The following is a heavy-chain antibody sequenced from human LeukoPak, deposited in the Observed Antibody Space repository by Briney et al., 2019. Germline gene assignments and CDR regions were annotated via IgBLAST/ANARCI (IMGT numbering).Heavy chain of an antibody. CDR3: ARQIASAGTAGFDF. CDR2: IYSTGST. Sequence: SETLSLTCTVSGGSISSYYWSWIRQPAWKGLGWIRRIYSTGSTNYNPSLKSRVTMSVDTSKNQFSLRLRSVTAADTAVYYCARQIASAGTAGFDFWGQGALVTVSS. CDR1: GGSISSYY. V-gene: IGHV4-4*07. J-gene: IGHJ4*02. D-gene: IGHD6-13*01.